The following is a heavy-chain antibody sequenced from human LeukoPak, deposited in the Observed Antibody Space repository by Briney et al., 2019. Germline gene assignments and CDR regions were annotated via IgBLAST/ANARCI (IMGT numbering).Heavy chain of an antibody. Sequence: PSETLSLTCTVSGGSINNSNYYWGWIRQPPGKGLGWIGSIYYSGSTYYNPSLKSRVTIFVDTSKNQFPLKMNSVTAADTAVYYCARVYGDYGSWFDPWGQGILVTVSS. CDR2: IYYSGST. J-gene: IGHJ5*02. CDR3: ARVYGDYGSWFDP. D-gene: IGHD4-17*01. V-gene: IGHV4-39*01. CDR1: GGSINNSNYY.